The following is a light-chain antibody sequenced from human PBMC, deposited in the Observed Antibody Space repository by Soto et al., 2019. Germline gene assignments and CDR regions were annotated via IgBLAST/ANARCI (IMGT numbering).Light chain of an antibody. CDR3: QQRSNWPLT. Sequence: EIVLTQSPATLSLSPGERATLSCRASQSVSSYLAWYQQKPGQAPRLLIYDASNRATGIPDRFSGSGYGTDFTLTISSLEPEDFAVYYCQQRSNWPLTFGGGTKVEIK. CDR2: DAS. J-gene: IGKJ4*01. CDR1: QSVSSY. V-gene: IGKV3-11*01.